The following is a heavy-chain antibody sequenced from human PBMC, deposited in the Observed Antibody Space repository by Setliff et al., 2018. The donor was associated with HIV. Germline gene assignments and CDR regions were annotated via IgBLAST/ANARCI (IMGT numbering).Heavy chain of an antibody. CDR1: GGSIGISSYY. J-gene: IGHJ4*02. Sequence: PSETLSLTCTVSGGSIGISSYYWGWVRQAPGKGLEWVSGISYRGIDTYYIDSVQGRFTISRDNSKNTLYLQMNSLRVEDTAVYYCVKWAVDLSQWRAYFDYWGQGSLVTVSS. D-gene: IGHD6-19*01. CDR2: ISYRGIDT. CDR3: VKWAVDLSQWRAYFDY. V-gene: IGHV3-23*01.